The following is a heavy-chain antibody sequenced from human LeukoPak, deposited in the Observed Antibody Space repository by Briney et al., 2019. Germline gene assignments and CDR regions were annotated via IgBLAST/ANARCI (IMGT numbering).Heavy chain of an antibody. V-gene: IGHV3-21*01. CDR1: GFTFSSYS. D-gene: IGHD1-26*01. Sequence: GGSLRLSCAASGFTFSSYSMNWVRQAPGKGLECVSSIISSSSYTYYAASVKGRFTISRDNAKNSLYLQMNSLRAEDTAVYYCARDRLRGSPPYWGQGTLVTVSS. J-gene: IGHJ4*02. CDR2: IISSSSYT. CDR3: ARDRLRGSPPY.